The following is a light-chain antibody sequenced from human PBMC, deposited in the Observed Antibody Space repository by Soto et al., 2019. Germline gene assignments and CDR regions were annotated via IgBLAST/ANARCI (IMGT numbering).Light chain of an antibody. V-gene: IGLV2-11*01. Sequence: QSALTQPRSVSGSPGQSVTISCTGTISDVGGYNYVSWYQQHPGKAPKLMIHDVSKRPSGVPDRFSGSKSGNTASLTISGLQAEDEADYYCCSYAGSYTYVFGTGTKVTVL. CDR3: CSYAGSYTYV. CDR2: DVS. J-gene: IGLJ1*01. CDR1: ISDVGGYNY.